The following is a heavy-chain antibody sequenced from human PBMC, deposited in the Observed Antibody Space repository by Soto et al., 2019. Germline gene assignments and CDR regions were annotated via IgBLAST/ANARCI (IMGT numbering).Heavy chain of an antibody. Sequence: QVQLVQSGTEVKKPGSSVRVSCKASGGTFSTYTISWVRQAPGQGLEWMGRIIPILDVTNYAQKFQGRVTITAHKSASTAYMDLNSLISEDTAVYYCARDRGYYGSGSSDGLDVWGQGTTVTAS. CDR3: ARDRGYYGSGSSDGLDV. CDR2: IIPILDVT. J-gene: IGHJ6*02. CDR1: GGTFSTYT. D-gene: IGHD3-10*01. V-gene: IGHV1-69*08.